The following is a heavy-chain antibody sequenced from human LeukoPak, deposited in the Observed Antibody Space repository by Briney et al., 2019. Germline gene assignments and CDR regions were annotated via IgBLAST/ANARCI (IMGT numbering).Heavy chain of an antibody. CDR1: GGSINSYY. CDR2: IYYSGST. D-gene: IGHD5-24*01. V-gene: IGHV4-59*08. Sequence: SETLSLTCAVSGGSINSYYWTWIWQPPGKGLEWIGYIYYSGSTNYNPSLKSRVTIAVDTSKNQFSLKLSSVTAADTAVYYCASFGRRDGYNPYYFDYWGQGSLVTVST. CDR3: ASFGRRDGYNPYYFDY. J-gene: IGHJ4*02.